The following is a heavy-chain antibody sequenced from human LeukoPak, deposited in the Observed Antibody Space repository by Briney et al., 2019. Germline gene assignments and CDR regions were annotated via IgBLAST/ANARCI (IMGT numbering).Heavy chain of an antibody. V-gene: IGHV4-59*08. CDR3: ARPAVAASGDYYYMDV. Sequence: SETLSLTCTVSGVSISSYYWSWIRQPPGKGLEWIGYIYYSGSTNYNPSLKSRVTISVDTSKNQFSLKLSSVTAADTAVYYCARPAVAASGDYYYMDVWGKGTTVTVSS. CDR1: GVSISSYY. D-gene: IGHD6-19*01. J-gene: IGHJ6*03. CDR2: IYYSGST.